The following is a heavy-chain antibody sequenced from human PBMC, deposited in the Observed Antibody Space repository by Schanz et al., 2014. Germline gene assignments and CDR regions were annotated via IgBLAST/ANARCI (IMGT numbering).Heavy chain of an antibody. Sequence: DVQLVESGGGLVQSGGSLRLSCAASGFSFSNYYMTWVRQAPGKGLESVAKINPDGSGKYYVVSVEGRFTISRDNAKNSLYLHMNSLTAEDTAVYYCASENWWSVDYWGQGTLVTVS. CDR2: INPDGSGK. CDR1: GFSFSNYY. V-gene: IGHV3-7*01. J-gene: IGHJ4*02. D-gene: IGHD2-15*01. CDR3: ASENWWSVDY.